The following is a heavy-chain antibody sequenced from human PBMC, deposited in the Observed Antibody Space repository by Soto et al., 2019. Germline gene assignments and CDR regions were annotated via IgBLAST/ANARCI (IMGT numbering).Heavy chain of an antibody. CDR1: GFSVSSSGEG. J-gene: IGHJ4*02. V-gene: IGHV2-5*02. D-gene: IGHD1-26*01. Sequence: QITLKESGPTLVKPTQTLTLTCTVSGFSVSSSGEGVGWIRQPPGKALEWLALIYWDDDKRYSPSLKSRPTTTKDTSKTRVVLTLTDVDPVAPATSYCAHIDPKIVRARGHGGVDCGGQGTLVTVSS. CDR2: IYWDDDK. CDR3: AHIDPKIVRARGHGGVDC.